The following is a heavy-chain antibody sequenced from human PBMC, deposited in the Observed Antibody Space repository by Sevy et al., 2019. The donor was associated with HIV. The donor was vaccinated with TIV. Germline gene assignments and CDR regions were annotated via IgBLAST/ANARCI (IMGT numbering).Heavy chain of an antibody. J-gene: IGHJ6*02. CDR2: IYYSGST. V-gene: IGHV4-59*01. Sequence: SETLSLTCTVSGGSISSYYWSWIRQPPGKGLEWIGYIYYSGSTNYNPSLKSRVTISVDTSKTQFSLKLSSVTAADTAVYYCARVGYSGSYLERDYYYGMDVWGQGTTVTVSS. CDR3: ARVGYSGSYLERDYYYGMDV. D-gene: IGHD1-26*01. CDR1: GGSISSYY.